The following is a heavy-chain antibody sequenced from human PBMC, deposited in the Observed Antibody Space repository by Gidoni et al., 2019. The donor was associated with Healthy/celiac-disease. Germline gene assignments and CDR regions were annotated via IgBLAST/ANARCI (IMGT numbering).Heavy chain of an antibody. CDR1: GFTFSSYS. Sequence: EVQLVESGGGLVQPGGSLRLSCAASGFTFSSYSMNWVRQAPGKGQEWVSYISSSSSTIYYADSVKGRFTISRDNAKNSLYLQMNSLRDEDTAVYYCARDYPTVVTGGWFDPWGQGTLVTVSS. CDR3: ARDYPTVVTGGWFDP. D-gene: IGHD2-15*01. CDR2: ISSSSSTI. V-gene: IGHV3-48*02. J-gene: IGHJ5*02.